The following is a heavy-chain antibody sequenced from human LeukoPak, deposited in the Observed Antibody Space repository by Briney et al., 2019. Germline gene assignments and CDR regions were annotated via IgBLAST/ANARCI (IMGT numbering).Heavy chain of an antibody. V-gene: IGHV3-9*01. D-gene: IGHD6-19*01. J-gene: IGHJ4*02. CDR1: GFTFDDYA. Sequence: PGRSLRLSCAASGFTFDDYAMHWVRHAPGKGLEWVSGISWNSGSIGYADSVKGRFTISRDNAKNSLYLQMNSLRAEDTALYYCAKDPSRYSSGWYGDWGQGTLVTVSS. CDR3: AKDPSRYSSGWYGD. CDR2: ISWNSGSI.